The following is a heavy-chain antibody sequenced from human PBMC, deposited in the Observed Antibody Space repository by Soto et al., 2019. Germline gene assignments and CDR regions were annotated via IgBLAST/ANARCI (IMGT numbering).Heavy chain of an antibody. V-gene: IGHV3-21*01. CDR2: ISSTTNYI. D-gene: IGHD3-9*01. J-gene: IGHJ6*02. CDR3: ARSTYYDILTGSYYYYAMDV. Sequence: GGSLRLSCAASGFTFTRYSMNWVRQAPGKGLEWVSSISSTTNYIYYADSMKGRFTVSRDNAKNSVYLDMNSLSAEDTAVYYCARSTYYDILTGSYYYYAMDVWGQGTTVTVSS. CDR1: GFTFTRYS.